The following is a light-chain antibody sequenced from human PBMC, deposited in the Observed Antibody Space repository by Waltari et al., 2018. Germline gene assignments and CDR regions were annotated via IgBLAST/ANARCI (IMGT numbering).Light chain of an antibody. Sequence: DIVMTPSPDSLAVSLAERATINCKSSQSVLYSSNNKNYLAWYQQKPGQPPKLLIYWASTRESGVPDRFSVSGSWTDFTLTISSLQAEDVAVYYCQQYYSTPPAFGQGTKLEIK. CDR2: WAS. V-gene: IGKV4-1*01. CDR3: QQYYSTPPA. CDR1: QSVLYSSNNKNY. J-gene: IGKJ2*01.